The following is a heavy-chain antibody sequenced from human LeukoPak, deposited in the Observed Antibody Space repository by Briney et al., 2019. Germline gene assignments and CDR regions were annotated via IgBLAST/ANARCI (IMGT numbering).Heavy chain of an antibody. J-gene: IGHJ4*02. D-gene: IGHD3-10*01. CDR1: GFTFSDYY. V-gene: IGHV3-11*01. CDR2: ISSSGSTI. Sequence: GGSLRLSCAASGFTFSDYYMSWIRQAPGKGLEWVSYISSSGSTIYYAASVKGRFTISRDNARNSLYLQMNSLRAEDTAVYYCALDQYYYGSGSPDYWGQGTLVTVSS. CDR3: ALDQYYYGSGSPDY.